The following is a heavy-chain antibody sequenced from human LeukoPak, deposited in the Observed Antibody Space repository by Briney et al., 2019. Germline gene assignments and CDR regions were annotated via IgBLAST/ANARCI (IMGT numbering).Heavy chain of an antibody. V-gene: IGHV3-23*01. Sequence: GGSLRLSCAVSGFTFSIYAMHWVRQAPGKGLEWVSTITSTTSSTSYADSVKGRFTISRDNSKRTLYLQMNSLRAEDTAMYYCAKDPNGDYVGAFDFWGQGTLVTVSS. D-gene: IGHD4-23*01. CDR2: ITSTTSST. CDR3: AKDPNGDYVGAFDF. CDR1: GFTFSIYA. J-gene: IGHJ3*01.